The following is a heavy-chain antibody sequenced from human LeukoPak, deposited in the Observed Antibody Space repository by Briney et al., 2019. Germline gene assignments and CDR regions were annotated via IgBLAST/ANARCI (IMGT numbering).Heavy chain of an antibody. CDR1: GFTFSSYW. CDR3: ARRAGAYSHPYDY. V-gene: IGHV3-7*01. CDR2: IKQDGSEK. Sequence: GGSLRLSCAASGFTFSSYWMSWVRQAPGKGLEWVASIKQDGSEKYYVDSVKGRFTISRDNAKNSLYLQMNSLRAEDTAVYYCARRAGAYSHPYDYWGQGTLVTVSS. J-gene: IGHJ4*02. D-gene: IGHD4/OR15-4a*01.